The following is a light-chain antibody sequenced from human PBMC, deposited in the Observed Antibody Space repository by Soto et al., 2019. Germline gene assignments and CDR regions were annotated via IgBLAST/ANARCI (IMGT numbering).Light chain of an antibody. CDR2: WAS. J-gene: IGKJ5*01. Sequence: DIVMTQSPDSLAVSLGERATINCKSSQSILSSSKNYLAWFQQKPGQPPKLLIYWASTRESGVPDRFSGSGSETDFTLTISSLQAADVAVYYCQQYHSDPITFGQGTRLENK. CDR1: QSILSSSKNY. CDR3: QQYHSDPIT. V-gene: IGKV4-1*01.